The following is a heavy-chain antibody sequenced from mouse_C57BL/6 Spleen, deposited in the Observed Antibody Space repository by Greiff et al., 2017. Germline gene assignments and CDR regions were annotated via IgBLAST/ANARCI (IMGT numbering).Heavy chain of an antibody. Sequence: VQLQQPGAELVKPGASVKMSCKASGYTFTSYWITWVKQRPGQGLEWIGDIYPGSGSTNYNEKFKSKATLTVDTSSSTADMQLSSLTSEDSAVYYCAREIITTVVAKDDWGQGTTLTVSS. V-gene: IGHV1-55*01. CDR1: GYTFTSYW. CDR3: AREIITTVVAKDD. D-gene: IGHD1-1*01. J-gene: IGHJ2*01. CDR2: IYPGSGST.